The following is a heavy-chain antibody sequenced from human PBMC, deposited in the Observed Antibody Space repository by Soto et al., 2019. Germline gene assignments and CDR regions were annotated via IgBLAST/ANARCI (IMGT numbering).Heavy chain of an antibody. V-gene: IGHV3-48*02. CDR2: ISSSSSTI. CDR1: GFPFSSYS. Sequence: GSLRLSCAASGFPFSSYSMNWVRQAPGKGLEWVSYISSSSSTIYYADSVKGRFTISRDNAKNSLYLQMNSLRDEDTAVYYCAREGAIFGVVIYGMDVWGQGTTVTVSS. D-gene: IGHD3-3*01. CDR3: AREGAIFGVVIYGMDV. J-gene: IGHJ6*02.